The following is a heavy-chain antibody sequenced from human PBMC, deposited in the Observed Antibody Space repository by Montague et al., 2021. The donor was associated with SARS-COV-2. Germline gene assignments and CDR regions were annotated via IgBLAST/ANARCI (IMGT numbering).Heavy chain of an antibody. Sequence: SLRLSCAASEFTITDYYMSRIRQAPGKGLEWISHISSSATKIFYADSVKCRFTISRDNAKSSLFLQLSSLRAEDTAAYFCARVWAYGFDLWGQGTLVTVSS. CDR2: ISSSATKI. CDR1: EFTITDYY. CDR3: ARVWAYGFDL. D-gene: IGHD3-10*01. V-gene: IGHV3-11*01. J-gene: IGHJ4*02.